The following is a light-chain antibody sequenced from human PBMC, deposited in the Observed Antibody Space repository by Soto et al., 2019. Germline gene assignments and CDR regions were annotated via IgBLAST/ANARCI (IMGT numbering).Light chain of an antibody. V-gene: IGKV1-5*03. J-gene: IGKJ1*01. CDR2: KAS. CDR3: QHYNSYSEA. CDR1: QGISSW. Sequence: IELTQSPSSLSSSVGDIVTITCRASQGISSWLAWYQQKPGKAPKLLIYKASTLKSGVPSRFSGSGSGTEFTLTISSLQPDDFATYYCQHYNSYSEAFGQGTKVDI.